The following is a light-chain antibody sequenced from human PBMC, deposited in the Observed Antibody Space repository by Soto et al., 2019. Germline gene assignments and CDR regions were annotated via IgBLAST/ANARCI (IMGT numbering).Light chain of an antibody. Sequence: QSVLTQPPSASGTPGQRISISCSGRTSNIGNNIVAWYQHLPGTAPKLLIYNNNQRPSGVPDRFFGSKSGSSASLAISGLQPDDESHYYCAAWADTLKGLVFSEGTKLT. CDR2: NNN. J-gene: IGLJ3*02. V-gene: IGLV1-44*01. CDR3: AAWADTLKGLV. CDR1: TSNIGNNI.